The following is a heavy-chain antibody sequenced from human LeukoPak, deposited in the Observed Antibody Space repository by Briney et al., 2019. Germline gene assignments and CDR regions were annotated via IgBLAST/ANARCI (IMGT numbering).Heavy chain of an antibody. CDR1: GGSFSGYY. V-gene: IGHV4-34*01. J-gene: IGHJ4*02. CDR3: ARELGNSGYDSEPISGFDY. CDR2: INHSGGT. Sequence: ASETLSLTCAVYGGSFSGYYWSWIRQPPGKGLEWIGEINHSGGTNYNPSLKSRVTISVDTSKNQFSLKLSSVTAADTAVYYCARELGNSGYDSEPISGFDYWGQGTLVTVSS. D-gene: IGHD5-12*01.